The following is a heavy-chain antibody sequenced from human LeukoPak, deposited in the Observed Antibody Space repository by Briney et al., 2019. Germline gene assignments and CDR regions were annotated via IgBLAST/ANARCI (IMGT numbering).Heavy chain of an antibody. CDR2: INTNTGNP. V-gene: IGHV7-4-1*02. Sequence: GASVKVFCKGSGYIFTRHGINWVRQAPGQGLEWMGWINTNTGNPTYAQGFTGRFVFSLGTSVSTAYLRISWLKAEDTAVYYCARDRDSYGYGFDYWGQGTLVTVS. J-gene: IGHJ4*02. D-gene: IGHD5-18*01. CDR1: GYIFTRHG. CDR3: ARDRDSYGYGFDY.